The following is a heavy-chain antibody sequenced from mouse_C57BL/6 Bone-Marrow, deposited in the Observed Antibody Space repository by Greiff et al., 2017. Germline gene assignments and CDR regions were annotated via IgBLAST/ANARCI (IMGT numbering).Heavy chain of an antibody. D-gene: IGHD2-4*01. CDR2: IYPGHSDT. Sequence: VQLKQSGTVLARPGASVKMSCKTSGYTFTSYWMHWVKQRPGQGLAWIGAIYPGHSDTSYNQKFKGKAKLNAVTSASTAYMELSSLTNEDSAVYYCTHIFYYDYYGAYWGQGTLVTVSA. J-gene: IGHJ3*01. CDR3: THIFYYDYYGAY. V-gene: IGHV1-5*01. CDR1: GYTFTSYW.